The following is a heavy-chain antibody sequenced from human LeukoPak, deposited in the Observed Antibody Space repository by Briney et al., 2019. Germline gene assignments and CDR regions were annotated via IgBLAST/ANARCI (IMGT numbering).Heavy chain of an antibody. Sequence: GGSLRLSCAASGFTFSSYAMSWVRQAPGKGLEWVSAISGSGGSTYYADSVKGRFTISRDNSKSTLYLQMNSLRAEDTAVYYCAKSRDFWSGYYNYYYYGMDVWGQGTTVTVSS. V-gene: IGHV3-23*01. CDR1: GFTFSSYA. CDR3: AKSRDFWSGYYNYYYYGMDV. CDR2: ISGSGGST. D-gene: IGHD3-3*01. J-gene: IGHJ6*02.